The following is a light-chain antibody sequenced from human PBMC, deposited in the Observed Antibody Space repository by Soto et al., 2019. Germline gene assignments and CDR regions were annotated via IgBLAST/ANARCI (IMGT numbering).Light chain of an antibody. V-gene: IGKV1-5*03. CDR1: QTISSW. CDR2: KTS. J-gene: IGKJ4*01. CDR3: QQYKSFSLT. Sequence: DIQMTQSPSTLSGSVGDRVTITCRASQTISSWLAWYQQKPGKAPKLLIYKTSNLDSGVPSRFSGSGSGTEFSLTISSLQPDDFATYYCQQYKSFSLTFGGGTRVEVK.